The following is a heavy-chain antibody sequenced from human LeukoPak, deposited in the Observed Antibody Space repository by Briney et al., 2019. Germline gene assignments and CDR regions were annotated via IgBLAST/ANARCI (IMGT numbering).Heavy chain of an antibody. Sequence: GSLRLSCAASGFTFSTYAMSWIRQPPGKGLEWIGYIYYSGSTNYNPSLKSRVTISVDTSKNQFSLKLSSVTAADTAVYYCARRASPPGIAAAGWGDYFDYWGQGTLVTVSS. V-gene: IGHV4-59*01. CDR2: IYYSGST. J-gene: IGHJ4*02. D-gene: IGHD6-13*01. CDR1: GFTFSTYA. CDR3: ARRASPPGIAAAGWGDYFDY.